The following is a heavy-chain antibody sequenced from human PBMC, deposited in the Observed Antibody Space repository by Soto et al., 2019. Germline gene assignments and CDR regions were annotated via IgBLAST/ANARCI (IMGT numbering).Heavy chain of an antibody. D-gene: IGHD6-6*01. CDR2: IYPGDSDT. CDR1: GYSFTSYW. V-gene: IGHV5-51*01. CDR3: ARNEGSIAARRQFDY. Sequence: HGETLKISCKGSGYSFTSYWIGWVRQMPGKGLEWMGIIYPGDSDTRYSPSFQGQVTISADKSISTAYLQWSSLKASDTAMYYCARNEGSIAARRQFDYWGQGALVTVSS. J-gene: IGHJ4*02.